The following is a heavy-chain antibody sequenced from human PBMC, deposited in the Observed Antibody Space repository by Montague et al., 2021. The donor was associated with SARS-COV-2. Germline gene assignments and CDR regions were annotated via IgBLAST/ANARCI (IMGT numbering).Heavy chain of an antibody. CDR2: IHQSESGXX. Sequence: GTLSLTCAVSGGSISSREWWSWVRQPPGKGLEWIGEIHQSESGXXXYXXXLKSRVTISIDQSKNYFSLNLTSMTAADTAVYYCGGTWVYFSPVDVWGQGTTVIVSS. CDR1: GGSISSREW. D-gene: IGHD3-3*01. J-gene: IGHJ6*02. V-gene: IGHV4-4*02. CDR3: GGTWVYFSPVDV.